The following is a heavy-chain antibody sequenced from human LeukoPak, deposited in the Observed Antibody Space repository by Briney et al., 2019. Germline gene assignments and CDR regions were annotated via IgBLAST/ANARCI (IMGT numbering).Heavy chain of an antibody. D-gene: IGHD3-9*01. J-gene: IGHJ4*02. CDR3: ARVGSSYYDILTGSIMGGFFDY. Sequence: ASVKVSCKASGYTFTGYYMHWVRQAPGQGLEWMGWINPNSGGTNYAQKFQGRVTMTRDTSTSTVYMELSSLRSEDTAVYYCARVGSSYYDILTGSIMGGFFDYWGQGTLVTVSS. CDR2: INPNSGGT. V-gene: IGHV1-2*02. CDR1: GYTFTGYY.